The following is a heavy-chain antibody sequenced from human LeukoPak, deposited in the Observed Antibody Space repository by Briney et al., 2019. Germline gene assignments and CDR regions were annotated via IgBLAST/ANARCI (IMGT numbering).Heavy chain of an antibody. CDR3: ARGRHRGSPTPFDY. Sequence: PSETLSLTCTVSGDSISSSSYYWGWIRQPPGKGLEWIGSIPYSGSTYYNPSLKSRLTISVDTSKNQFSLKLSSVTAADTAVYYCARGRHRGSPTPFDYWGQGTLVTVSS. CDR2: IPYSGST. D-gene: IGHD3-16*01. V-gene: IGHV4-39*07. CDR1: GDSISSSSYY. J-gene: IGHJ4*02.